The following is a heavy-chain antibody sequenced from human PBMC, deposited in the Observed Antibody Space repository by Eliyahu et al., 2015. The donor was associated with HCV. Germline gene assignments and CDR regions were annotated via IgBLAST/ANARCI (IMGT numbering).Heavy chain of an antibody. V-gene: IGHV3-23*01. D-gene: IGHD4-17*01. CDR1: XFTFSSYA. CDR3: AKGNYGDYVKGFDY. CDR2: IRGSGXST. J-gene: IGHJ4*02. Sequence: EVQLLESGGGLVQPGGSLXLSCAAXXFTFSSYAMTWVRQXPGKGLDWVSTIRGSGXSTXXADSVKGRFTISRDNSKDTLYLQMNSLRADDTAVYFCAKGNYGDYVKGFDYWGQGTLVTVSS.